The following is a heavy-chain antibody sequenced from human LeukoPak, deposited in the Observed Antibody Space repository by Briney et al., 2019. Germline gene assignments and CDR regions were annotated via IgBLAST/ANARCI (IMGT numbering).Heavy chain of an antibody. CDR3: TSYNARDAFHI. D-gene: IGHD1-14*01. CDR2: IKSKTDGGTT. J-gene: IGHJ3*02. Sequence: GWSLRLTFAVTRLTDNYAWMSWVRQPPGKGLEWVGRIKSKTDGGTTDYAAPVKGRFTIPRDDSKNTLYLEMNSLKTEDTAVYYCTSYNARDAFHIWGQGTMVTVSS. V-gene: IGHV3-15*01. CDR1: RLTDNYAW.